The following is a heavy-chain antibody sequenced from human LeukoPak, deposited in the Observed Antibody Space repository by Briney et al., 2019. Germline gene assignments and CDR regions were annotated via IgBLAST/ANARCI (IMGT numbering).Heavy chain of an antibody. CDR1: GYTFTNYG. CDR2: ISAYNGNT. J-gene: IGHJ4*02. CDR3: TRRGEEVNFDY. Sequence: EAPVKVSCKASGYTFTNYGISWVRQAPGQGLEWMGWISAYNGNTNYAQKLQGRVTMTTDTSTSTAYMELRSLRSDDTAVYYCTRRGEEVNFDYWGQGSLVAVSS. D-gene: IGHD3-16*01. V-gene: IGHV1-18*01.